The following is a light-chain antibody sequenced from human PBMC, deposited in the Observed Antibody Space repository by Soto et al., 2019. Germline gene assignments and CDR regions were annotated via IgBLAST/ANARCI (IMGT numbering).Light chain of an antibody. CDR2: EVT. CDR1: SSDVGGYNY. J-gene: IGLJ1*01. V-gene: IGLV2-8*01. Sequence: QSVLTQPPSASGSPGQSVTISCTGTSSDVGGYNYVSWYQQHPGKAPKLVIYEVTKWPSGVPDRFSGSKSGNTASLTVSGLQAEDEADYYCSSFTCASTIFGTGTKVTVL. CDR3: SSFTCASTI.